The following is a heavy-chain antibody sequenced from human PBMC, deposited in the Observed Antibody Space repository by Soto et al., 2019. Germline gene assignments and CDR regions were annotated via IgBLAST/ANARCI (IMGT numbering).Heavy chain of an antibody. J-gene: IGHJ6*02. CDR2: IDPSDSYT. Sequence: LKISCKGSGYSFTSYWISWVRQMPGKGLAWMGRIDPSDSYTNYSPSFQGHVTISADKSISTAYLQWSSLKASDTAMYYCARHPRTYYYDSSGYPVYGMDVWGQGTTVTVSS. D-gene: IGHD3-22*01. CDR3: ARHPRTYYYDSSGYPVYGMDV. V-gene: IGHV5-10-1*01. CDR1: GYSFTSYW.